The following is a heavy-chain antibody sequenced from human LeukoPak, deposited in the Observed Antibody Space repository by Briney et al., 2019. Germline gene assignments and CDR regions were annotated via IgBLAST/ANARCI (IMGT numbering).Heavy chain of an antibody. D-gene: IGHD3-22*01. Sequence: SETLSLICTVSGGSISSYYWSWIRQPAGKGLEWIGRIYTSGSTNYNPSLKSRVTMSVDTSKNQFSLKLSSVTAADTAVYYCARAERLPSVNYYDSSGYYYVEHWGQGTLVTVSS. CDR2: IYTSGST. V-gene: IGHV4-4*07. CDR3: ARAERLPSVNYYDSSGYYYVEH. J-gene: IGHJ4*02. CDR1: GGSISSYY.